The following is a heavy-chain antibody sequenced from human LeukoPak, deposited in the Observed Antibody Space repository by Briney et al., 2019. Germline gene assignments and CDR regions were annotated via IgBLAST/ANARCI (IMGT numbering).Heavy chain of an antibody. CDR2: IYYSGST. D-gene: IGHD2-15*01. Sequence: SETLSLTCSVSGGSISSYYWSWIRQPPGKGLEWIGYIYYSGSTYYNPSLKSRVTISVDTSKNQFSLRLSSVTAADTAVYYCARVTGYVVEDYFDYWGQGTLVTVSS. CDR1: GGSISSYY. CDR3: ARVTGYVVEDYFDY. V-gene: IGHV4-59*01. J-gene: IGHJ4*02.